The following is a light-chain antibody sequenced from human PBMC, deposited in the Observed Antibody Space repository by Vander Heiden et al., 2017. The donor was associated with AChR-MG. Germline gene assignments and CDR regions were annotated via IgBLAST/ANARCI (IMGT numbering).Light chain of an antibody. CDR3: CSYAGSSPVV. J-gene: IGLJ2*01. V-gene: IGLV2-23*02. CDR1: SSDVGSSNL. CDR2: DVS. Sequence: QSALTQPASVSGSPGQSITISCTGTSSDVGSSNLVSLYQQPPGNAPELMINDVSKRPAAVASRCSASKAGTTASPTIAGLQAEDDDDYYCCSYAGSSPVVFGGGTKLTVL.